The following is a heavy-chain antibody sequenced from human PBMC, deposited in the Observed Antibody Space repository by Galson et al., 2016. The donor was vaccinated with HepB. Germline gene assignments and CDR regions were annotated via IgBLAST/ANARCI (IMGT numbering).Heavy chain of an antibody. D-gene: IGHD3-16*01. J-gene: IGHJ4*02. Sequence: SVKVSCKASGYTFTDYHIHWVRQAPGQGLEWMGRINPNSGATNHAQNFQDRVTLTWDTSMNTAYMELSSLKSDDTAVYYCERGGPAVFGVITSDYWGQGTLVIVSS. CDR3: ERGGPAVFGVITSDY. V-gene: IGHV1-2*06. CDR2: INPNSGAT. CDR1: GYTFTDYH.